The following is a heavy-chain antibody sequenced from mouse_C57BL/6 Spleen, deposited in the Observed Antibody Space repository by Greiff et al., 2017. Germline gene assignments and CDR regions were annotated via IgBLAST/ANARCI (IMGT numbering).Heavy chain of an antibody. V-gene: IGHV1-55*01. CDR1: GYTFTSYW. CDR3: ARGLRGNYGLFAY. D-gene: IGHD2-1*01. Sequence: QVQLQQPGAELVKPGASVKMSCKASGYTFTSYWITWVKQRPGQGLEWIGDIYPGSGSTNYNEKFKSKATLTVDTSSSTAYMQLSSLTSEDSAVYYCARGLRGNYGLFAYWGQGTLVTVSA. CDR2: IYPGSGST. J-gene: IGHJ3*01.